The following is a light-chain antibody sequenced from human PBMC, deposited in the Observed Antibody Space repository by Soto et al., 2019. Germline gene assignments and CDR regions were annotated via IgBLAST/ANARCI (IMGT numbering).Light chain of an antibody. CDR3: CSYAGSSTPV. CDR1: SSDVGSYNL. Sequence: QSVLTQPASVSGSPGQSITISCTGTSSDVGSYNLVSWYQQHPGKAPKLMIYEGSKRPSGVSNRFSGSKSGNTASLTISGLQAEDEADYSCCSYAGSSTPVFGGGTKLTVL. J-gene: IGLJ2*01. CDR2: EGS. V-gene: IGLV2-23*01.